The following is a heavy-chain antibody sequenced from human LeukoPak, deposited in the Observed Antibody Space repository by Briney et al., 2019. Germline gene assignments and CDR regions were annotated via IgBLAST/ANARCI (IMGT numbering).Heavy chain of an antibody. CDR3: ATVEGYSSGWYYYYYYMDV. CDR1: GYTFTGYY. V-gene: IGHV1-2*02. D-gene: IGHD6-19*01. J-gene: IGHJ6*03. Sequence: ASVKVSRKASGYTFTGYYMHWVRQAPGQGLEWMGWINPNSGGTNYAQKFQGRVTMTRDTSISTAYMELSRLRSDDTAVYYCATVEGYSSGWYYYYYYMDVWGKGTTVTVSS. CDR2: INPNSGGT.